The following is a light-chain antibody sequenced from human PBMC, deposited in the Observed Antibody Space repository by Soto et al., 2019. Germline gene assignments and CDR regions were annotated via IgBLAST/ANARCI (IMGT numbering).Light chain of an antibody. J-gene: IGLJ1*01. CDR1: SSKIGSTYD. CDR3: QSYDDSLSVHYV. V-gene: IGLV1-40*01. CDR2: GNT. Sequence: QSVLTQPPPVSGAPGQRGTISFTGNSSKIGSTYDVQWYQQLPGTAPKLLIHGNTDRPSGVPDRFSGSKSGTSASLAITGLQADDEADYYCQSYDDSLSVHYVFGTGTKVTVL.